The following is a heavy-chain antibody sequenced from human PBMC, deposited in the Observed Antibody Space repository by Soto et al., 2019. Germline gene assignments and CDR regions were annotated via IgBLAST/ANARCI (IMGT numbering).Heavy chain of an antibody. CDR3: ARLPGPLVAVLYIYPLDGREAMSDVDV. J-gene: IGHJ6*02. CDR2: VSFDGSNK. CDR1: GFTFNYYP. V-gene: IGHV3-30-3*01. D-gene: IGHD6-19*01. Sequence: QMQLVESGGGVVQPGGSMRLSCAASGFTFNYYPMHWVRQAPGKGLEWVAVVSFDGSNKYYADSVKGRFTISKDSSKNTLYLQMNSLRREDTAVYYCARLPGPLVAVLYIYPLDGREAMSDVDVWGQRTTVTVSS.